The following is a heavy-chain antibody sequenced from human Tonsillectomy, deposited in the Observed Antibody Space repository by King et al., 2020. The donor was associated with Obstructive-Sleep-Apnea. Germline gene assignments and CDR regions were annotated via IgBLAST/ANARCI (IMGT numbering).Heavy chain of an antibody. CDR1: GFTFSSYA. D-gene: IGHD3-10*01. CDR2: ISYDGSNK. Sequence: VQLVESGGGVVQPGRSLRLSCAASGFTFSSYAMHWVRQAPGKGLEWVAVISYDGSNKYYADSVKGRFTISRDNSKNTLYLQMNSLRAEDTAVYYCARVGVRGGIITQIFDYGGEGTLVTVSS. V-gene: IGHV3-30*04. CDR3: ARVGVRGGIITQIFDY. J-gene: IGHJ4*02.